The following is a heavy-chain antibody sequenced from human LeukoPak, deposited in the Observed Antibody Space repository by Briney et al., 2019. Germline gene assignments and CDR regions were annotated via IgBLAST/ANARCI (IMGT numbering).Heavy chain of an antibody. CDR2: ISGSGGST. V-gene: IGHV3-23*01. CDR3: AKAFQFMHRYGLFDY. D-gene: IGHD5-18*01. J-gene: IGHJ4*02. CDR1: GFTFSSYA. Sequence: GGSLRLSCAASGFTFSSYAMSWVRQAPGKGLEWVSAISGSGGSTYYADSVKGRFTISRDNSKNTLYLQMNSLRAEATAVYYCAKAFQFMHRYGLFDYWGQGTLVTVSS.